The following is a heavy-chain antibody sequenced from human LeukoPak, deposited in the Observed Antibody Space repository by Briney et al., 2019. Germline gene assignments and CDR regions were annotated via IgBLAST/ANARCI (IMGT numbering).Heavy chain of an antibody. D-gene: IGHD3/OR15-3a*01. CDR3: ARPSGLVHPLYYFDY. CDR1: GFTFSSYS. CDR2: ISSSSSYI. V-gene: IGHV3-21*01. Sequence: PGGSLRFSCAASGFTFSSYSMNWVRQAPGKGLEWVSSISSSSSYIYYTDSVRGRFTISRDNAKNSLYLQMNSLRDEDTAVYYCARPSGLVHPLYYFDYWGQGTLVTVSS. J-gene: IGHJ4*02.